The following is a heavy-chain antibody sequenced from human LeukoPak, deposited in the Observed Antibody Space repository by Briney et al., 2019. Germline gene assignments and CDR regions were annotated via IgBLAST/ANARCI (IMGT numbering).Heavy chain of an antibody. CDR2: ISGSGGST. CDR1: GFTFSSYS. D-gene: IGHD3-10*01. J-gene: IGHJ4*02. V-gene: IGHV3-23*01. CDR3: ARGPPYYGSGSSLDY. Sequence: GGSLRLSCAASGFTFSSYSMNWVRQAPGKGLEWVSAISGSGGSTYYADSVKGRFTISRDNSKNTLYLQMNSLRAEDTAVYYCARGPPYYGSGSSLDYWGQGTLVTVSS.